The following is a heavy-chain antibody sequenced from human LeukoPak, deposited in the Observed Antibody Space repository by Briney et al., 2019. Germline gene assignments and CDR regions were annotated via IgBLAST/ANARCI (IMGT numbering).Heavy chain of an antibody. CDR1: GGSISSHY. CDR3: ARAGAWQIDP. CDR2: IFYSGST. J-gene: IGHJ5*02. V-gene: IGHV4-59*11. D-gene: IGHD3-10*01. Sequence: SETLSLTCTVSGGSISSHYWSWIRQPPGKGLEWIGYIFYSGSTNYNPSLKSRVTISVDKSKNQFSLKLKSVTAVDTAVYYCARAGAWQIDPWGQGTLVTVSS.